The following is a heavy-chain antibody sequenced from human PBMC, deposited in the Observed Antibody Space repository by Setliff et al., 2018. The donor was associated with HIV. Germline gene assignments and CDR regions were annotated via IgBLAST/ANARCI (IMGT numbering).Heavy chain of an antibody. J-gene: IGHJ6*03. CDR3: GKSRRDDNACSGYYGTKSYYLDV. CDR2: IYNSGST. CDR1: GGSISSGGYY. Sequence: PSETLSLTCNVAGGSISSGGYYWSWIRQHPGKGLEWIGHIYNSGSTKYKPSLQSRITISVDTSENYFSLKVTSVTAADTAVYYCGKSRRDDNACSGYYGTKSYYLDVWGRGTTVTSP. V-gene: IGHV4-31*03. D-gene: IGHD3-3*01.